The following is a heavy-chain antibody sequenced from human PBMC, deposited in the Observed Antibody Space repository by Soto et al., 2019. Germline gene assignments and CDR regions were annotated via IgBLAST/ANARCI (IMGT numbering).Heavy chain of an antibody. CDR1: GFTFSSYA. Sequence: PGGSLRLSCAASGFTFSSYAMSWVRQAPGKGLEWVSAISGSGGSTYYADSVKGRFTISRDNSKNTLYLQMNSLRAEDTAVYYCAKDLFYEGYASDRAVAGYWGQGTLVTVSS. J-gene: IGHJ4*02. CDR3: AKDLFYEGYASDRAVAGY. CDR2: ISGSGGST. V-gene: IGHV3-23*01. D-gene: IGHD6-19*01.